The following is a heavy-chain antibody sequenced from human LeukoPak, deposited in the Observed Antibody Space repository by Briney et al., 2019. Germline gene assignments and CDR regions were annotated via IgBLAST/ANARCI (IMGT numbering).Heavy chain of an antibody. Sequence: ASVKVSCKVSGYSLTESPMHWLRQAPGKGLEWMGGFDPEDGETIYAQKFQGRVTMTEDTSTDTAYMELSSLRSDDTAVYYCAGDRITASGTNYWGQRTLVTVSS. CDR1: GYSLTESP. CDR3: AGDRITASGTNY. CDR2: FDPEDGET. J-gene: IGHJ4*02. D-gene: IGHD6-13*01. V-gene: IGHV1-24*01.